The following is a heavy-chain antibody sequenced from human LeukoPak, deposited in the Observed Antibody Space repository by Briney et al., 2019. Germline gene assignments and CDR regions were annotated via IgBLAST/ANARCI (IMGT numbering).Heavy chain of an antibody. Sequence: PGESLKIACKGSGYSFTSDWISWVRQMPGKGREWMGRIDSSDSYTNYGPSFQGHVTMSADKSISTAYLQWSSLKASDTAMYYCARQYASSAPFDYWGQGTLVTVSS. CDR2: IDSSDSYT. J-gene: IGHJ4*02. CDR3: ARQYASSAPFDY. CDR1: GYSFTSDW. D-gene: IGHD6-6*01. V-gene: IGHV5-10-1*01.